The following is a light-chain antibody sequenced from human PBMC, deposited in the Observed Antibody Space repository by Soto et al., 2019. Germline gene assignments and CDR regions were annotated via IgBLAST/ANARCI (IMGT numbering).Light chain of an antibody. CDR1: QSVNSY. CDR3: HQRSSWPWT. Sequence: EIVLTQSPATLSLSPGERATLSCRASQSVNSYLAWYQQKPGQPPRLLIYDASTRASGIPARFSGSGSGTDFTLTISSLEPEDFAVYYCHQRSSWPWTFGQGTKVGIK. J-gene: IGKJ1*01. CDR2: DAS. V-gene: IGKV3-11*01.